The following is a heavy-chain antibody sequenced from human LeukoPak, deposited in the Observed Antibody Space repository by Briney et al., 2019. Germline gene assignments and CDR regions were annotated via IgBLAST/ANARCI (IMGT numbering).Heavy chain of an antibody. Sequence: GGSLRLSCAASRFTISDYYMTWIRQAPGKGLEWVSYISSSGSAIYYADSVKGRFTVSRDNAKNSLYLQMNSLRAEDTAVYYCARVSVGGSSWYSNPYYYYYYMDVWGKGTTVTVSS. CDR1: RFTISDYY. CDR2: ISSSGSAI. V-gene: IGHV3-11*01. J-gene: IGHJ6*03. CDR3: ARVSVGGSSWYSNPYYYYYYMDV. D-gene: IGHD6-13*01.